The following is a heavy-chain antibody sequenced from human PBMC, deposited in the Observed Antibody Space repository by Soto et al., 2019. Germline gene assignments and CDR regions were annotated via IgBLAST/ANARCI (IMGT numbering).Heavy chain of an antibody. Sequence: QVQLQESGPGLVKPSQTLSLTCPVSGVSISSVYNYWSWIRQPPGKGLEWIGYIYHSGSTFYNPSLQSRVTISIDTSKNQFSLKLSSVTAADTAVYYCVTGYSYFDYWGQGSLVTVSS. J-gene: IGHJ4*02. CDR3: VTGYSYFDY. CDR1: GVSISSVYNY. V-gene: IGHV4-30-4*01. CDR2: IYHSGST. D-gene: IGHD2-15*01.